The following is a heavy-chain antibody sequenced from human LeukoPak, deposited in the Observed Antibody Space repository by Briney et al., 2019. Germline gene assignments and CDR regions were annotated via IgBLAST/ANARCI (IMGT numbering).Heavy chain of an antibody. Sequence: SETLSLTCTVSGGSISSYYWSWIRQPPGKGLEWIGYIYHSGSTYYNPSLKSRVTISVDRSKNQFSLKLSSVTAADTAVYYCARAIVVVPAAIGRAFFDYWGQGTLVTVSS. CDR1: GGSISSYY. D-gene: IGHD2-2*01. V-gene: IGHV4-59*12. J-gene: IGHJ4*02. CDR3: ARAIVVVPAAIGRAFFDY. CDR2: IYHSGST.